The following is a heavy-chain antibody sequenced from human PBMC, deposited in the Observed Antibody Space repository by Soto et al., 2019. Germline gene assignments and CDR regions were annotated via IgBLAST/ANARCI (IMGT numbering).Heavy chain of an antibody. J-gene: IGHJ6*02. CDR3: ASLATTFWAPRQDMGYGMDV. CDR2: ISWNSIPI. V-gene: IGHV3-9*01. Sequence: EVQLVESGGGLVQPVRSLRLSCAGSGFTFDDYAMHWVRQAPGKGREWVSGISWNSIPIGYADAVKGRFTISRDNGKKSLYLQMNSLRGEDTALYYCASLATTFWAPRQDMGYGMDVWGHGTTVTVSS. CDR1: GFTFDDYA. D-gene: IGHD5-12*01.